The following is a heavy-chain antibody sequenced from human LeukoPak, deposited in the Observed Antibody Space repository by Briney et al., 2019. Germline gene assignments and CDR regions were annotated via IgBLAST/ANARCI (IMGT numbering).Heavy chain of an antibody. V-gene: IGHV3-69-1*02. D-gene: IGHD1-26*01. CDR3: ASGGLVGDY. J-gene: IGHJ4*02. CDR2: INSDNTI. CDR1: GFTFSNAW. Sequence: GGSLRLSCAASGFTFSNAWMSWVRQAPGKGLEWVSYINSDNTIYYADSVKGRFTISSDNAKNSLYLQMNSLRAEDTAVYYCASGGLVGDYWGQGTLVTVSS.